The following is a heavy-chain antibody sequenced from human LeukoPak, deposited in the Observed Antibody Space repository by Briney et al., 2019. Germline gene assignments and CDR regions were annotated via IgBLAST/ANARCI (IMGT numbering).Heavy chain of an antibody. CDR3: ARSHDHLWGNYPDY. CDR1: GGSISSNAYY. J-gene: IGHJ4*02. Sequence: RSSETLSLTCTVSGGSISSNAYYWAWIRQPPGKGLEWIGEIHHDGRINYNPSLKSRVTLSVDKSKNQFSLRLNSVTAADTAMYYCARSHDHLWGNYPDYWGQGTLVTVSS. V-gene: IGHV4-39*07. CDR2: IHHDGRI. D-gene: IGHD3-16*02.